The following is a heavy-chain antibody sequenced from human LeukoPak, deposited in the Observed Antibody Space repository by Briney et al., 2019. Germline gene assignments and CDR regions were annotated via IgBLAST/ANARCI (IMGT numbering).Heavy chain of an antibody. CDR2: ISGSGGST. V-gene: IGHV3-23*01. CDR1: GFTFSSYA. CDR3: AKDLAVSWSGYLGMDV. Sequence: GGSLRLSCAASGFTFSSYAMSWVRQALGKGLEWVSAISGSGGSTYYAGSVKGRFTISRDNSKNTLYLQMNSLRAEDTAVYYCAKDLAVSWSGYLGMDVWGQGTTVTVSS. D-gene: IGHD3-3*01. J-gene: IGHJ6*02.